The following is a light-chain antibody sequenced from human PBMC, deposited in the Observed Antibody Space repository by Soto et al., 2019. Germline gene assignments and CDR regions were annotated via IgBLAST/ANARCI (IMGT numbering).Light chain of an antibody. V-gene: IGKV1-5*01. J-gene: IGKJ1*01. CDR1: QSISTW. CDR3: QQYNSSPT. CDR2: DAS. Sequence: DIQMTQSPSTLSASVGDRVTITCRASQSISTWLAWYQQKPGRAPNLLIYDASTLQSGVPSRFSGSGSGTELTLTITNLQPDDFATYYCQQYNSSPTFGQGTKVEVQ.